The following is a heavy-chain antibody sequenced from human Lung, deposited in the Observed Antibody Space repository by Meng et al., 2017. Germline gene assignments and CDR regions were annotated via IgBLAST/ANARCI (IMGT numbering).Heavy chain of an antibody. CDR1: GLTFSNSA. CDR3: AKEEVPNDY. V-gene: IGHV3-23*01. J-gene: IGHJ4*02. D-gene: IGHD1-1*01. Sequence: EVQRLVLGGGLVQPGGSLRLSCAVSGLTFSNSAMSWVRQAPVKGLEWVSGISIIGHNTYYADSVKGRFTISRDNSKNTLYLQMNSLRAEDTAIYYCAKEEVPNDYWGQGTLVTVSS. CDR2: ISIIGHNT.